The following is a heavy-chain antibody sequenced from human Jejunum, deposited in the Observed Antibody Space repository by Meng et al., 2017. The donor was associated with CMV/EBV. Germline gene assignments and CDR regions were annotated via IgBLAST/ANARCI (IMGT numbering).Heavy chain of an antibody. V-gene: IGHV3-7*01. CDR2: IKQDGSEK. Sequence: FSSYWMGWVRRAPGKGLEWVANIKQDGSEKDYVDSVKGRFTISRDNAKNSLYLQMNSLRDEDTAVYYCASALGYCSSTSCQYYFDYWGQGTLVTVPQ. D-gene: IGHD2-2*01. CDR1: FSSYW. J-gene: IGHJ4*02. CDR3: ASALGYCSSTSCQYYFDY.